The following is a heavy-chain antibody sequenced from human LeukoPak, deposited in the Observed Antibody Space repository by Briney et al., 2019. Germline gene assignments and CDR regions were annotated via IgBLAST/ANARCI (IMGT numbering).Heavy chain of an antibody. CDR1: GFTFDTYG. CDR3: AKGGYCSATRCYVGKGMDD. V-gene: IGHV3-30*18. Sequence: GGSLRLSCAASGFTFDTYGMPWVRQAPGKGLEWVAVISHDGVDKYYADSVKGRFTISRDNSKNTVSLQVNSLRAGDTAAYYCAKGGYCSATRCYVGKGMDDWGQGTLVTVSS. J-gene: IGHJ4*02. D-gene: IGHD2-2*01. CDR2: ISHDGVDK.